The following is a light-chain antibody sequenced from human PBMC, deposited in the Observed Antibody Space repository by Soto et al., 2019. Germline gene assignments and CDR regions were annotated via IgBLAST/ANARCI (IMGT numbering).Light chain of an antibody. J-gene: IGLJ1*01. CDR1: SSDVGGHNS. Sequence: QSVLTQPASVSGSPGQSITISCTGTSSDVGGHNSVSWYRQDPGKAPKLMIYDVSNRPSGVPDRFSGSRSGSSASLAITGLQAEDEADYYCQSYDSILTGSVFGTGTKVTVL. CDR3: QSYDSILTGSV. V-gene: IGLV2-14*01. CDR2: DVS.